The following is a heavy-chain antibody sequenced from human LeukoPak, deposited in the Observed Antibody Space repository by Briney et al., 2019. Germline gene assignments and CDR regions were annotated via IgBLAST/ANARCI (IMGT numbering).Heavy chain of an antibody. CDR1: GFSVSNYY. Sequence: GGSLRLSCAGSGFSVSNYYMSWVRQAPGKGLEWVSVIYGDDSSYYADSVKGRFTISRDNPKNTLSLEMNSLRVDDTAVYYCARRAYCGGDCLDQWAQETLVTVSS. D-gene: IGHD2-21*01. J-gene: IGHJ4*02. CDR2: IYGDDSS. CDR3: ARRAYCGGDCLDQ. V-gene: IGHV3-66*01.